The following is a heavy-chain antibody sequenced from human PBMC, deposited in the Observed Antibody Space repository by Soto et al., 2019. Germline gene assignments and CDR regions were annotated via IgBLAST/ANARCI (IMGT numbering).Heavy chain of an antibody. V-gene: IGHV3-30-3*01. D-gene: IGHD5-12*01. J-gene: IGHJ3*02. Sequence: GGSLRLSCAASGFTFSSYAMHWVRQAPGKGLEWVAVISYDGSNKYYADSVKGRFTISRDNSKKTLSLQMNSLRVEDTAVYYCAQGGRGDDLPGSEVNGFDSWGQGTMVTVSS. CDR1: GFTFSSYA. CDR2: ISYDGSNK. CDR3: AQGGRGDDLPGSEVNGFDS.